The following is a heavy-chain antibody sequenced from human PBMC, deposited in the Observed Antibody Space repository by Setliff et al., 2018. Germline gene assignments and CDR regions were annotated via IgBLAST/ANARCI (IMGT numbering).Heavy chain of an antibody. CDR2: VFVSGST. D-gene: IGHD3-10*01. J-gene: IGHJ4*02. CDR1: GGSVTSHY. Sequence: PSETLSLTCAVSGGSVTSHYWSWIRQPPGKGLEWIGRVFVSGSTNYNPSLKSRVTMSVDTSMNQFSLNLNSVTAADTAVYYCARDRTYYASGTYTRWFDYWGQGSLVTVSS. V-gene: IGHV4-59*02. CDR3: ARDRTYYASGTYTRWFDY.